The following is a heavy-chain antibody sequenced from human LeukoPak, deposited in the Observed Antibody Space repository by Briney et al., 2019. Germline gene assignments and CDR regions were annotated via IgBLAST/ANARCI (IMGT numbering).Heavy chain of an antibody. V-gene: IGHV3-7*05. Sequence: GGSLRLSCAASGFTFSSYWMSWVRQAPGKGLEWVANIKQDGSEKYYVDSVEGRFTISRDNAKNSLYLQMNSLRAEDTAVYYCARDLPVTTNPGGMTPYYFDYWGQGTLVTVSS. D-gene: IGHD4-17*01. J-gene: IGHJ4*02. CDR1: GFTFSSYW. CDR3: ARDLPVTTNPGGMTPYYFDY. CDR2: IKQDGSEK.